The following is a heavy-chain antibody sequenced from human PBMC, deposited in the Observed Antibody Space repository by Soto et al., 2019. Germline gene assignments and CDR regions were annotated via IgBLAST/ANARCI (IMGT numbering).Heavy chain of an antibody. J-gene: IGHJ4*02. V-gene: IGHV3-21*01. CDR3: AREGMATIDY. Sequence: GGSLRLSCAASGFTFSSYSMNWVRQAPGKGLEWVSSISSSSSYIYYADSVKGRFTISRDNAKTSLYLQMNNLRAEDTAVYYCAREGMATIDYWGQGTLVTVSS. D-gene: IGHD5-12*01. CDR1: GFTFSSYS. CDR2: ISSSSSYI.